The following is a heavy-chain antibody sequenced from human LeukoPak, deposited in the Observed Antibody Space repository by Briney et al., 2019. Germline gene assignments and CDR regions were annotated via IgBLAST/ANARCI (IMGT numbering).Heavy chain of an antibody. V-gene: IGHV3-49*04. CDR3: TREVSDIVVVPAAMVYYYYYYYMDV. D-gene: IGHD2-2*01. CDR1: GFTFGDYA. Sequence: SLRLSCTASGFTFGDYAMSWVRQAPGKGLEWVCFIRSKAYGGTTEYAASVKGRFTISRDDSKSIAYLQMNSLKTEDTAVYYCTREVSDIVVVPAAMVYYYYYYYMDVWGKGTTVTVSS. J-gene: IGHJ6*03. CDR2: IRSKAYGGTT.